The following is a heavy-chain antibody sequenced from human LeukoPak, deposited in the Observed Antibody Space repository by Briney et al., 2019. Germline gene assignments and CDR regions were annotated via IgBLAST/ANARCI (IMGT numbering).Heavy chain of an antibody. V-gene: IGHV4-38-2*02. Sequence: SETLSLTCTVSGYSISSGYYWGWIRQPPGKGLEWIGSIYHSGSTYYNPSLKSRVTISVDTSKNQFSLKLSSVTAADTAVYYCARAFTMVRGALDAFDIWGQGTMVTVSS. CDR1: GYSISSGYY. J-gene: IGHJ3*02. CDR2: IYHSGST. D-gene: IGHD3-10*01. CDR3: ARAFTMVRGALDAFDI.